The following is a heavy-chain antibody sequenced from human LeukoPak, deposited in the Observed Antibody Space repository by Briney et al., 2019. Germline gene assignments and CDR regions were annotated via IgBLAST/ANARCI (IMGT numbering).Heavy chain of an antibody. CDR1: GYTFTSYY. D-gene: IGHD5-12*01. Sequence: ASVKVSCKASGYTFTSYYMHWVRQAPGQGLEWMGIINPSGGSTSYAQKFQGRVTMTRDMSTSTVYVELSSLRSEDTAVYYCARDFHGGYSGYDHTYYFDYWGQGTLVTVSS. CDR2: INPSGGST. V-gene: IGHV1-46*01. J-gene: IGHJ4*02. CDR3: ARDFHGGYSGYDHTYYFDY.